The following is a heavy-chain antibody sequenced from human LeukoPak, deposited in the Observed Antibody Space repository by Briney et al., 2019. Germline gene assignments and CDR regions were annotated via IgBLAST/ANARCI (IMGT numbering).Heavy chain of an antibody. D-gene: IGHD1-14*01. CDR1: GYTFAKFY. V-gene: IGHV1-46*01. Sequence: GASVKVSCKASGYTFAKFYIHWVRRAPGQGLEGMGIINPSGGTTSYAQKFQGRVSMTRDTSTSTVYMELSSLRSEDTAVYYCVRETGDTWGYFEDWGQGTLVIV. CDR3: VRETGDTWGYFED. J-gene: IGHJ4*03. CDR2: INPSGGTT.